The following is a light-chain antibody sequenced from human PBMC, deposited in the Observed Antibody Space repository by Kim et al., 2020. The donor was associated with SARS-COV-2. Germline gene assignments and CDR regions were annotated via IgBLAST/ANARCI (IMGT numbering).Light chain of an antibody. CDR3: QQSNSLPFT. CDR2: AAS. CDR1: QDISNG. Sequence: ASVRDTVTITCRASQDISNGLAWYQQKPGEAPKLLIYAASTLQSGVPSRVSGGGSGTEFTLTISSLQPEDFATYYCQQSNSLPFTFGQGTRVEIK. V-gene: IGKV1-12*01. J-gene: IGKJ5*01.